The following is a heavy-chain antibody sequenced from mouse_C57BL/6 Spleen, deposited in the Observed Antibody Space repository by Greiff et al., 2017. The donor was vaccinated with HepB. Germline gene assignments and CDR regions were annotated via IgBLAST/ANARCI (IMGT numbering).Heavy chain of an antibody. D-gene: IGHD1-1*01. CDR3: TRGAITTVVAPFDY. Sequence: EVNVVESGAGLVKPGGSLKLSCAASGFTFSSYAMSWVRQTPEKRLEWVAYISSGGDYIYYADTVKGRFTISRDNARNTLYLQMSSLKSEDTAMYYCTRGAITTVVAPFDYWGQGTTLTVSS. J-gene: IGHJ2*01. CDR1: GFTFSSYA. V-gene: IGHV5-9-1*02. CDR2: ISSGGDYI.